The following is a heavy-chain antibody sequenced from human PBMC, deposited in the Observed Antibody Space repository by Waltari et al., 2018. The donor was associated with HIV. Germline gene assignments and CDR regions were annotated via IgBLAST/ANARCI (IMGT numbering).Heavy chain of an antibody. CDR1: GFTFSAYA. J-gene: IGHJ6*04. V-gene: IGHV3-23*01. Sequence: EVQLLESGGGLVQPGDSLTLSCAGSGFTFSAYAISWVRQTPGRGLEGVSGITGGGGKYQPDSVKGRFTISRDNFQRVVYLRMNSLRVEDTGTYYCAKDRVSGDGRWDIDVWGEGITVTVSS. CDR2: ITGGGGK. CDR3: AKDRVSGDGRWDIDV. D-gene: IGHD1-26*01.